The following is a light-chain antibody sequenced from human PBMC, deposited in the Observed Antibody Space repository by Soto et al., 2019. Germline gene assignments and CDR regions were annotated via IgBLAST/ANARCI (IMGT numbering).Light chain of an antibody. Sequence: DIVLTQSPGSLSLSTGDRVTLSCRASQAVNTRLAWYQHKPGQAPRLLIYLTSNRAAGIPARFSGSGSGTDFTLSISDVEPEDFAVYYCHQRQSWPRTFGQGTKVDIK. CDR1: QAVNTR. J-gene: IGKJ1*01. CDR2: LTS. CDR3: HQRQSWPRT. V-gene: IGKV3-11*01.